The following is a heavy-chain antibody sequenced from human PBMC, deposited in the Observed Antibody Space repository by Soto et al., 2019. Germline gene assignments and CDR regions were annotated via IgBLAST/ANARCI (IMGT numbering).Heavy chain of an antibody. CDR1: GGSFSGYY. D-gene: IGHD3-10*01. J-gene: IGHJ6*03. CDR3: ARRCITMVRGANSLYYYYYDMDV. Sequence: SETLSLTCAVYGGSFSGYYWSWIRQPPGKGLEWIGEINHSGSTNYNPSLKSRVTISVDTSKNQFSLKLSSVTAADTAVYYCARRCITMVRGANSLYYYYYDMDVLCKGTTVTVSS. V-gene: IGHV4-34*01. CDR2: INHSGST.